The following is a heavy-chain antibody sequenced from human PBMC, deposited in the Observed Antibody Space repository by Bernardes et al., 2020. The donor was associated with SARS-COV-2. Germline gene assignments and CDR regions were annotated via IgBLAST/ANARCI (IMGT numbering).Heavy chain of an antibody. Sequence: SVKVSCKTSGFTFGTSALQWVRQARGQRLEWIGWIIVGSGNTTYAQKFQERVTITRDMSTSTAYMELSSLRSEDTAVYYCAAVNGPLPGSDYWGQGTLVTVSS. V-gene: IGHV1-58*01. CDR3: AAVNGPLPGSDY. CDR1: GFTFGTSA. D-gene: IGHD2-15*01. J-gene: IGHJ4*02. CDR2: IIVGSGNT.